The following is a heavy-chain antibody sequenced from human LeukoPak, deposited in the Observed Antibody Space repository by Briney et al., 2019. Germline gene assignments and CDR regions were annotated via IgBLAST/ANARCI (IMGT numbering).Heavy chain of an antibody. V-gene: IGHV3-23*01. CDR2: ISGSGGST. J-gene: IGHJ4*02. D-gene: IGHD3-22*01. CDR1: GFTFSSYS. CDR3: AKDGRDYDSSGYYSNFDY. Sequence: PGGSLRLSCTASGFTFSSYSMSWVRQAPGKGLEWVSGISGSGGSTYYADSVKGRFTISRDNSKKALYLQMNSLRAEDTAVYYCAKDGRDYDSSGYYSNFDYWGQGTLVTVSS.